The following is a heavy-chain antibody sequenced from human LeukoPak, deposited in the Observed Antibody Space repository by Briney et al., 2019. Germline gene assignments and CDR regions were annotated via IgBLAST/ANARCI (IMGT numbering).Heavy chain of an antibody. CDR1: GGSMSPYS. J-gene: IGHJ4*02. D-gene: IGHD6-19*01. CDR3: ARAVSGRFDY. Sequence: SETLSLTCTVSGGSMSPYSWGWIPPPPGKELEWTGYIYYSGSTNYNPSLKSRVTISVDTSKNQFSLKLSSVTAADTAIYYCARAVSGRFDYWGQGTLVTVSP. CDR2: IYYSGST. V-gene: IGHV4-59*08.